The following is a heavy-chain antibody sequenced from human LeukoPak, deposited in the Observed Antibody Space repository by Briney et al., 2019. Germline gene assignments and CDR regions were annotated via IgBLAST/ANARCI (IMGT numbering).Heavy chain of an antibody. D-gene: IGHD3-9*01. CDR1: GGSISSGDYY. CDR3: ARSYDISPIDY. J-gene: IGHJ4*02. V-gene: IGHV4-30-4*08. Sequence: SETLSPTCTVSGGSISSGDYYWGWIRQPPGKGLEWIGYIYYSGSTYYNPSLKSRVTISVDTSKNQFSLKLSSVTAADTAVYYCARSYDISPIDYWGQGTLVTVSS. CDR2: IYYSGST.